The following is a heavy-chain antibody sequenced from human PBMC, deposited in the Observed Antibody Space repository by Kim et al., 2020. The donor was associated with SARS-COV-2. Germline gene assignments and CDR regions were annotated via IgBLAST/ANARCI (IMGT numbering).Heavy chain of an antibody. V-gene: IGHV3-11*06. D-gene: IGHD3-10*02. J-gene: IGHJ4*02. CDR3: ARTQTRIVRGVSYYFDY. Sequence: SLRLSCAASGFTFSDYYMSWIRQAPGKGLEWVSYISSSSSYTNYADSVKGRFTISRDNAKNSLYLQMNSLRAEDTAVYYCARTQTRIVRGVSYYFDYWGQGTLVTVSS. CDR1: GFTFSDYY. CDR2: ISSSSSYT.